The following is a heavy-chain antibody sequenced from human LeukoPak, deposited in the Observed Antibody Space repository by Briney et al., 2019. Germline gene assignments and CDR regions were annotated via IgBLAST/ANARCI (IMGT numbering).Heavy chain of an antibody. CDR1: GYTFTGYY. D-gene: IGHD3-22*01. CDR3: AKTYYYDSSGYALFGY. J-gene: IGHJ4*02. V-gene: IGHV1-2*04. CDR2: INPNSGGT. Sequence: VASVKVSCKASGYTFTGYYMHWVRQAPGQGLEWMGWINPNSGGTNYAQKFQGWVTMTRDTSISTAYMELSRLRSDDTAVYYCAKTYYYDSSGYALFGYWGQGTLVTVSS.